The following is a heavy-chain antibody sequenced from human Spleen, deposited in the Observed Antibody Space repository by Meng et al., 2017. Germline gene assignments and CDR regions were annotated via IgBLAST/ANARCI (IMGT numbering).Heavy chain of an antibody. D-gene: IGHD4-17*01. J-gene: IGHJ6*02. V-gene: IGHV3-7*01. Sequence: GESLKISCAASGFTFSSYWMSWVRQAPGKGLEWVANIKQDGSEKYYVDSVKGRFTISGDNAKNPLYLQMNSLRDENTAMYYCAGDSGTETTYYYYGIDVWGHGATVTVSS. CDR3: AGDSGTETTYYYYGIDV. CDR2: IKQDGSEK. CDR1: GFTFSSYW.